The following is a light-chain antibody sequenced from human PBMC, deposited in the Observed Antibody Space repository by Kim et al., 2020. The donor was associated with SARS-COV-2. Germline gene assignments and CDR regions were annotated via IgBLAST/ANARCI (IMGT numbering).Light chain of an antibody. CDR2: LGS. Sequence: DIVMTQSPLSLPVTPGEPASIPCRSSQSLLQSNGYNYLDWYLQKPGQSPQLLIYLGSNRASGVPDRFSGSGSGTDFTLKISRVEAEDVGIYYCMQALQTPNTFGQGTRLEIK. CDR3: MQALQTPNT. V-gene: IGKV2-28*01. J-gene: IGKJ5*01. CDR1: QSLLQSNGYNY.